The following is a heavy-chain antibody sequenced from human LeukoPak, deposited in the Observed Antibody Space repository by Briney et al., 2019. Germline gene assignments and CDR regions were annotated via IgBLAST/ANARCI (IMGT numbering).Heavy chain of an antibody. V-gene: IGHV3-23*01. CDR1: GFTFSSYA. CDR2: ISGSGGTT. Sequence: GGSLRLSCAASGFTFSSYAMSWVRQAPGKGLEWVSAISGSGGTTYYADSVKGRFTISGDNSKNTLYLQMNSLRAEDTAVYYCAKGGVFTIEGNWGQGTLVTVSS. CDR3: AKGGVFTIEGN. J-gene: IGHJ4*02. D-gene: IGHD2-8*02.